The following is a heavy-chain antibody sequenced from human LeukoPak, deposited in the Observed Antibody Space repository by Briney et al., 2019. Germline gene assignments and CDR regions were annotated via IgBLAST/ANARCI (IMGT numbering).Heavy chain of an antibody. CDR2: ISIYNGNA. CDR3: ARRARVGPTIWDN. V-gene: IGHV1-18*01. D-gene: IGHD5-24*01. Sequence: ASVRVSCKASGYTFTRYSIMRGRQAPGQGLEWMGWISIYNGNANYAQRFQGGVTITTDTSTRTTHMELRSLTSDDTAVYYCARRARVGPTIWDNWGQGTLVTVSS. CDR1: GYTFTRYS. J-gene: IGHJ4*02.